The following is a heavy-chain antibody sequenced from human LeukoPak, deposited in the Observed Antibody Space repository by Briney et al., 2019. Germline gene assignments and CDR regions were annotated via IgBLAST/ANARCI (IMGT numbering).Heavy chain of an antibody. V-gene: IGHV1-2*02. Sequence: GASVKVSCKASGYTFTSYAMHWVRQAPGQRLEWMGWINANSGGSNYSQKFQGRVTMTRDTSISTANMELSRLRSDDTAVYYCARGGAYDYVWGSYRYFDYWGQGTLVTVSS. CDR3: ARGGAYDYVWGSYRYFDY. CDR1: GYTFTSYA. D-gene: IGHD3-16*02. CDR2: INANSGGS. J-gene: IGHJ4*02.